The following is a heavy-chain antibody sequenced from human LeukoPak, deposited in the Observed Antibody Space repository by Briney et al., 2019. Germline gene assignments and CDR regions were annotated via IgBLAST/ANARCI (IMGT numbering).Heavy chain of an antibody. D-gene: IGHD3-10*01. CDR2: ISGSGGST. V-gene: IGHV3-23*01. J-gene: IGHJ4*02. CDR3: ARDREITMVRGVMAY. Sequence: GGSLRLSCAASGFTFSSYAMSWVRQAPGKGLEWVSAISGSGGSTYYADSVKGRFTISRDNSKNTLYLQMNSLRAEDTAVYYCARDREITMVRGVMAYWGQGTLVTVSS. CDR1: GFTFSSYA.